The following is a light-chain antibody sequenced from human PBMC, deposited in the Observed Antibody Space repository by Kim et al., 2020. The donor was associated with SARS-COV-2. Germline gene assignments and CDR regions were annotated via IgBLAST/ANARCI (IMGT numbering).Light chain of an antibody. V-gene: IGLV6-57*02. CDR3: QSYDSTNVV. Sequence: GKTVTLSCTGSSGSIASNYVQWYQQRPGSAPTTVIYENNQRPSGVPDRFSGSIDSSSNSASLTISGLKTEDEADYYCQSYDSTNVVFGGGTKLTVL. CDR2: ENN. CDR1: SGSIASNY. J-gene: IGLJ3*02.